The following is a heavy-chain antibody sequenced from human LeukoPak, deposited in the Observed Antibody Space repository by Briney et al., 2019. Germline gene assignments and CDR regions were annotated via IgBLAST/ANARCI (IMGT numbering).Heavy chain of an antibody. CDR1: GYTFTGYY. J-gene: IGHJ4*02. CDR3: ARDWVSVGAFDY. CDR2: INPNSGGT. D-gene: IGHD1-26*01. V-gene: IGHV1-2*02. Sequence: ASVKVSCKASGYTFTGYYMHWVRQAPGQGLEWMGWINPNSGGTNYAQKFQGRVTMTRDTSISTAYMELSRLRFDDTAVYYCARDWVSVGAFDYWGQGTLVTVSS.